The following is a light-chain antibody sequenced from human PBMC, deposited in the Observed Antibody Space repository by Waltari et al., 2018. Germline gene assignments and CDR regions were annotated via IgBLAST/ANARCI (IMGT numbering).Light chain of an antibody. Sequence: DIQMTQSPSSLSASVGDRVTITCRASQGIGNSLTWFQQKPGKAPKSLIYYASSLQTGVPSRFSGRGSGTDFTLTITSLQPEDFATYYCQQYGDYPYTFGQGTKVEL. J-gene: IGKJ2*01. CDR1: QGIGNS. CDR2: YAS. CDR3: QQYGDYPYT. V-gene: IGKV1-16*01.